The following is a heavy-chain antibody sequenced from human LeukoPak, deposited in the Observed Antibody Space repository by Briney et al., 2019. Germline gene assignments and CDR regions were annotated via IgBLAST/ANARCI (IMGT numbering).Heavy chain of an antibody. V-gene: IGHV3-30*02. CDR2: IRYDGSNE. J-gene: IGHJ4*02. CDR1: GFSFSTYG. D-gene: IGHD3-22*01. CDR3: ARPMNEYDSSGFFHY. Sequence: GGSLRLSCAASGFSFSTYGLHWVRHTPGKGLEWVAFIRYDGSNEYYADSVKGRFTISRDNSKNTLHLQMNSLRVEDTAVYYCARPMNEYDSSGFFHYWGQGTLVTVSS.